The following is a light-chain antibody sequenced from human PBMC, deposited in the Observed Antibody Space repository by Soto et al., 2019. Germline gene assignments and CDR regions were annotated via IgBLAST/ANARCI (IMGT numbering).Light chain of an antibody. Sequence: QSVLTQPPSASGSPGQSVTISCTGTSSDIGGYNYVSWYQQYPGKAPRLMIYEVSKRPSGVPDRFSGSKSGTTASLTVSGLQADDEADYDCSSYESSSNVVFGGGTKLTVL. CDR1: SSDIGGYNY. CDR2: EVS. CDR3: SSYESSSNVV. V-gene: IGLV2-8*01. J-gene: IGLJ2*01.